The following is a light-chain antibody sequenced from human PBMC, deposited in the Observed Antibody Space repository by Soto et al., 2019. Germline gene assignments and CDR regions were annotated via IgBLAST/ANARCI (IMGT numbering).Light chain of an antibody. V-gene: IGKV3-11*01. CDR2: GAS. CDR3: QQYRSWPRT. J-gene: IGKJ1*01. CDR1: QSVSGY. Sequence: IVLTPSPVTLSLYPGERATLSCRASQSVSGYLAWYQQKPGQAPTLLIYGASTRATDMPGTFRGRGSGTEFTLTISSLRPEDFAVYYCQQYRSWPRTFGQGTKVDIK.